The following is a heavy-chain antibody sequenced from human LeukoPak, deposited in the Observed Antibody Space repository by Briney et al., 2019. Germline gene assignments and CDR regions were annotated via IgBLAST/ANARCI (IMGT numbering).Heavy chain of an antibody. CDR3: AREPIEVYGRDDAFDI. Sequence: PSETLSLTCTVSGGSISSGDYYWSWIRQPPGKGLEWIGYIYYSGSTYYNPSLKSRVTISVDTSKNQFSLKLSSVTAADTAVYYCAREPIEVYGRDDAFDIWGQGTMVTVSS. J-gene: IGHJ3*02. CDR1: GGSISSGDYY. CDR2: IYYSGST. D-gene: IGHD5/OR15-5a*01. V-gene: IGHV4-30-4*01.